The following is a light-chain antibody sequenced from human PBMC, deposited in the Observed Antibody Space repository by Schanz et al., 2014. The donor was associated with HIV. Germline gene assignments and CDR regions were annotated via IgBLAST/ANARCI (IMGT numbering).Light chain of an antibody. J-gene: IGKJ1*01. V-gene: IGKV3-20*01. CDR1: QTVSSSS. Sequence: EIVLTQSPDTLSLSPGERATLSCRASQTVSSSSLAWYQQKPGQSPRLLIYAASTRATGIPDRFSGSGSGTDFTLTISRVEPEDYAVYYCQQYGSLPWTFGQGTKVEVK. CDR3: QQYGSLPWT. CDR2: AAS.